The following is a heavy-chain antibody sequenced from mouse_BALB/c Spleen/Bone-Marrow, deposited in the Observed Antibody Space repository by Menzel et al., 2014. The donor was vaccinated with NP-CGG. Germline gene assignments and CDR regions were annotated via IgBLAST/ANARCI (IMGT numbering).Heavy chain of an antibody. CDR3: ARLGYYGYHDK. D-gene: IGHD1-2*01. Sequence: EVQLVESGGGLVQPGGSLNLACVASGFDFGRYWMSWARQAPGKGLEWIGEINPGSSTINYSPSLKDKFIISRDNAKNTLYLQMSKVRSEDTALYYCARLGYYGYHDKWGQGTTLTVSS. J-gene: IGHJ2*01. V-gene: IGHV4-2*02. CDR1: GFDFGRYW. CDR2: INPGSSTI.